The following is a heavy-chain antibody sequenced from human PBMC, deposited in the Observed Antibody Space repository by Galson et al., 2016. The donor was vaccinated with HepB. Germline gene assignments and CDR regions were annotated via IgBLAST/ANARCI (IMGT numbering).Heavy chain of an antibody. J-gene: IGHJ6*02. Sequence: SLRLSCAASGFNFDEYVINWVRQAPGKGLQWVSFITWDGQSTYYADSVKGRFTISKDKDSVYLQMSSLKPEDTALYYCARDLALEHRSLAMDVWGQGTTVTVAS. CDR3: ARDLALEHRSLAMDV. CDR2: ITWDGQST. CDR1: GFNFDEYV. D-gene: IGHD1/OR15-1a*01. V-gene: IGHV3-43D*03.